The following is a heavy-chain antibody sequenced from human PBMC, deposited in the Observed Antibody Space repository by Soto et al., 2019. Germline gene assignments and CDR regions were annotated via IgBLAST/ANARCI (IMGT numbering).Heavy chain of an antibody. CDR2: IFYTGST. Sequence: QVQLQESGPGLVKPSQTLSLTCTVSGGYISSSDYYWSWLRQPPGKGLECIGYIFYTGSTYYSPSLRSRVSMSLDTPKNQFSLKLNSVTAADTAVYFCARYNLLWFAPWGHGTLVTVSS. CDR1: GGYISSSDYY. CDR3: ARYNLLWFAP. V-gene: IGHV4-30-4*01. J-gene: IGHJ5*02. D-gene: IGHD1-1*01.